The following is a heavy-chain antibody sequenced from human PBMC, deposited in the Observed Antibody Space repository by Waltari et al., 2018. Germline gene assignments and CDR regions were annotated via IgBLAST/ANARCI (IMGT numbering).Heavy chain of an antibody. CDR1: GFTFSSYE. D-gene: IGHD6-13*01. CDR3: ARDSTYSSSWGLDY. J-gene: IGHJ4*02. Sequence: EVQLVESGGGLVQPGGSLRLSCVASGFTFSSYEMNWVRPAPGKGLEWVSYISSSGSTIYYADSVKGRFTISRDNAKNSLYLQMNSLRAEDTAVYYCARDSTYSSSWGLDYWGQGTLVTVSS. V-gene: IGHV3-48*03. CDR2: ISSSGSTI.